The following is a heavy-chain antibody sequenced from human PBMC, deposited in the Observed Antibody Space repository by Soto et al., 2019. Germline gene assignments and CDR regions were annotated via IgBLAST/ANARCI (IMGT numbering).Heavy chain of an antibody. Sequence: PGGSLRLSCAASAFTFSRFAMSWVRQAPEKGLEWVSAISGSGDGTYYADSVKGRFTVTRDNSKNTLYLQMSSLRVEDTAVYYCAKKGRSGFLEWLLYDAFDIWGQGTMVTVSS. J-gene: IGHJ3*02. CDR3: AKKGRSGFLEWLLYDAFDI. CDR1: AFTFSRFA. CDR2: ISGSGDGT. D-gene: IGHD3-3*01. V-gene: IGHV3-23*01.